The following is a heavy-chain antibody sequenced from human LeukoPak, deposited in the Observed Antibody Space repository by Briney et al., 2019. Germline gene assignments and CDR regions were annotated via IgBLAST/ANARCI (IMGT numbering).Heavy chain of an antibody. CDR1: GGSISSYY. V-gene: IGHV4-59*08. J-gene: IGHJ6*02. Sequence: PPETLSLTCTVSGGSISSYYWSWIRQPPGKGLEWIGYIYYSGNTNYNPSLNSRVTISVDTSKNQFSLKLSSVTAADTAVYYCARRMSVAPYGMDVWGQETTVTVSS. D-gene: IGHD4-23*01. CDR2: IYYSGNT. CDR3: ARRMSVAPYGMDV.